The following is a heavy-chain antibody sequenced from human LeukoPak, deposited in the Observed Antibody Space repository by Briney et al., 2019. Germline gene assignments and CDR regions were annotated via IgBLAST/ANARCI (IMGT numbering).Heavy chain of an antibody. D-gene: IGHD2-2*02. CDR1: GGSISSGSYY. CDR2: IYTSGST. CDR3: ARGGYCSSTSCYTEWAFDI. J-gene: IGHJ3*02. Sequence: ASETPSLTCTVSGGSISSGSYYWSWIRQPAGKGLEWIGRIYTSGSTNYNPSLKSRVTISVDTSKNQFSLKLSSVTAADTAVYYCARGGYCSSTSCYTEWAFDIWGQGTMVTVSS. V-gene: IGHV4-61*02.